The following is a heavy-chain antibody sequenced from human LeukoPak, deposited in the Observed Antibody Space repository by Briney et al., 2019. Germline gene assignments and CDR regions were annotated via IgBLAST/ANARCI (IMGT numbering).Heavy chain of an antibody. Sequence: TSETLSLTCTVSGGSISNTNYYWDWIRQPPGKGLEWIGSIYYSGNTYYNPSLKGRVTMSVDTSKSQFSLKMSSVTAADTAVYYCARRLHDGGGHHYFDYWGQGTLVTVSS. CDR2: IYYSGNT. CDR3: ARRLHDGGGHHYFDY. D-gene: IGHD3-22*01. J-gene: IGHJ4*02. V-gene: IGHV4-39*01. CDR1: GGSISNTNYY.